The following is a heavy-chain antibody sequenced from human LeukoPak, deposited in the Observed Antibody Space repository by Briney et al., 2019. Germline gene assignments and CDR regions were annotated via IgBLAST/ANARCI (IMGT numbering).Heavy chain of an antibody. Sequence: ASVKVSCKASGCTFSSYAISWVRPAPGQGLEWMGRIIPILGIANYAQKFQGRVTITADKSTGTAYMELSSLRSEDTAVYYCAKDVSPYDILTGYHGPFDYWGQGTLVTVSS. J-gene: IGHJ4*02. CDR3: AKDVSPYDILTGYHGPFDY. CDR2: IIPILGIA. V-gene: IGHV1-69*04. D-gene: IGHD3-9*01. CDR1: GCTFSSYA.